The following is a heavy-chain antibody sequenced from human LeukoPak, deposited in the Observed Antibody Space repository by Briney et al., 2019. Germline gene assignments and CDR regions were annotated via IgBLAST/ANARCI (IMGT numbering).Heavy chain of an antibody. J-gene: IGHJ6*02. CDR1: GFTFSSYG. CDR2: ISYDGSHK. D-gene: IGHD4/OR15-4a*01. Sequence: GRSLRLSCAASGFTFSSYGMHCVRQAPGKGLEWVAVISYDGSHKYSADSVKGRFTISRGNSKNTLYLQMNSLRTEDTAVYFCSASRPHYGDYYGLDVWGHGTTVTVSS. CDR3: SASRPHYGDYYGLDV. V-gene: IGHV3-30*03.